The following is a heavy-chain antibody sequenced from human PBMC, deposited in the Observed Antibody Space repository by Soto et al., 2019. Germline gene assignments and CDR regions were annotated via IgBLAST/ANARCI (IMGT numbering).Heavy chain of an antibody. D-gene: IGHD6-13*01. CDR1: GFTFSSYA. CDR3: ARDLGRKQQLAYYYGMDV. CDR2: ISYDGSNK. Sequence: QVQLVESGGGVVQPGRSLRLSCAASGFTFSSYAMHWVRQAPGKGLEWVAVISYDGSNKYYADSVKGRFTISRDNSKNTLYLQMNSLRAEDTAVYYCARDLGRKQQLAYYYGMDVW. J-gene: IGHJ6*01. V-gene: IGHV3-30-3*01.